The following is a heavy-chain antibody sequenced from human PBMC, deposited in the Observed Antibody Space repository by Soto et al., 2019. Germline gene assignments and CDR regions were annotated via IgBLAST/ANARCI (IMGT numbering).Heavy chain of an antibody. D-gene: IGHD3-3*01. CDR1: GYPVTAYY. V-gene: IGHV1-2*02. CDR3: ARGGGVGVAGSAAFDM. Sequence: QLHLVQSGAVVKKPGASVTVSCSASGYPVTAYYMHWVRQAPGRGLEWMGGINPATGGAKHTQTCQGRVTKTRDSATSTVFMELGGLTSEDTAVFYCARGGGVGVAGSAAFDMWGQGTLVTVSS. J-gene: IGHJ3*02. CDR2: INPATGGA.